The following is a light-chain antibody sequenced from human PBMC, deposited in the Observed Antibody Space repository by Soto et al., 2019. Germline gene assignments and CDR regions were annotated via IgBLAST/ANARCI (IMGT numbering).Light chain of an antibody. CDR3: QQYNSSWT. CDR2: KAS. V-gene: IGKV1-5*03. J-gene: IGKJ1*01. CDR1: QSISSW. Sequence: DIQMTQSPSTLSASVGDRVTITCRASQSISSWLAWYQQKPGKAPKLLIYKASSLGSGVPSRFSGSGSGTEFTLTISSLQPDDFATYYCQQYNSSWTFGQGTKVEIK.